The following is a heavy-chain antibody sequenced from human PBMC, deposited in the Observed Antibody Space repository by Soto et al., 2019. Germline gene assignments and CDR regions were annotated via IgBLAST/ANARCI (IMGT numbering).Heavy chain of an antibody. J-gene: IGHJ4*02. V-gene: IGHV4-30-2*01. CDR3: AKCITALGPIDY. D-gene: IGHD6-6*01. Sequence: PSETLSLTCTVSGGSISSGGYSWSWIRQPPGKGLEWIGYIYHSGSTYYNPSLKSRVTISVDKSKNQFSLKLSSVTAADTAVYYCAKCITALGPIDYWGQGTLVTV. CDR1: GGSISSGGYS. CDR2: IYHSGST.